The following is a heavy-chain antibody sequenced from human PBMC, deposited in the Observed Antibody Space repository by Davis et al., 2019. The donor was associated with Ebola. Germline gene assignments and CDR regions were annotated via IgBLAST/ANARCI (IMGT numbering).Heavy chain of an antibody. CDR2: IWYDGSNK. D-gene: IGHD2-15*01. CDR1: GFTFSSYG. Sequence: GESLKISCAASGFTFSSYGMHWVRQAPGKGLEWVAAIWYDGSNKYYADSVKGRFTISRDNSKNTLYLQMNSLRAEDTAVYYCAKDAGYCSGGSCLLRNIYYYYGMDVWGQGTTVTVSS. J-gene: IGHJ6*02. CDR3: AKDAGYCSGGSCLLRNIYYYYGMDV. V-gene: IGHV3-30*02.